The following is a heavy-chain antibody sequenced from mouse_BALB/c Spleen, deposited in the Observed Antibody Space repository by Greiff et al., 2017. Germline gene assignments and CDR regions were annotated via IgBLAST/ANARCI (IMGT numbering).Heavy chain of an antibody. CDR3: ARSGGYDWYFDV. V-gene: IGHV14-3*02. J-gene: IGHJ1*01. D-gene: IGHD2-2*01. CDR2: IDPANGNT. CDR1: GFNIKDTY. Sequence: EVKLMESGAELVKPGASVKLSCTASGFNIKDTYMHWVKQRPEQGLEWIGRIDPANGNTKYDPKFQGKATITADTSSNTAYLQLSSLTSEDTAVYYCARSGGYDWYFDVWGAGTTVTVSS.